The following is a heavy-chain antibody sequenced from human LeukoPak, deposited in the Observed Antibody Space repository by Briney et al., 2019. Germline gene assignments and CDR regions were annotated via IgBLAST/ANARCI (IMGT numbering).Heavy chain of an antibody. CDR3: TTYLAIPFDY. V-gene: IGHV3-15*01. Sequence: GGSLRLSCGASGFTFRNAWMTWVRQAPGKGLEWVGRIKSKTDGGTTDYAAPVKGRFTISRDESKNTLYLQMNSLKTEDTAVCYCTTYLAIPFDYWGQGTLVTVSS. J-gene: IGHJ4*02. CDR1: GFTFRNAW. D-gene: IGHD2-21*01. CDR2: IKSKTDGGTT.